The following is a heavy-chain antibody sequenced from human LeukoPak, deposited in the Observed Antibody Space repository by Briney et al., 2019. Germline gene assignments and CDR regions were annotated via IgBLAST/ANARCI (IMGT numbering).Heavy chain of an antibody. D-gene: IGHD1-26*01. V-gene: IGHV3-21*06. CDR3: ARDRIKSGSYYFDY. Sequence: GSLRLSCVASGFIFSDFGMNWVRQVPGKGLEWVAFISSRGTSTFYAESVKGRFTISRDTGKNSMYLEMNSLRAEDTAVYYCARDRIKSGSYYFDYWGQGTLVTVSS. J-gene: IGHJ4*02. CDR2: ISSRGTST. CDR1: GFIFSDFG.